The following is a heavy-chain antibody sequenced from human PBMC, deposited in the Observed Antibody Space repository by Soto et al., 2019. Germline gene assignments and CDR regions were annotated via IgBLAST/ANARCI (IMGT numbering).Heavy chain of an antibody. CDR3: ARGQQELVDDDEGFEV. CDR2: VIPVFGTS. CDR1: EGTSSSHV. D-gene: IGHD6-13*01. Sequence: QVKLVQSGAEVKQPGSSVKVSCRASEGTSSSHVINWVRQAPGQGLEWMGGVIPVFGTSKFAQKFRGRVTIIADESTNTAYMELSSLRSEDTAMYYCARGQQELVDDDEGFEVWGQGTLVTVSS. V-gene: IGHV1-69*01. J-gene: IGHJ3*01.